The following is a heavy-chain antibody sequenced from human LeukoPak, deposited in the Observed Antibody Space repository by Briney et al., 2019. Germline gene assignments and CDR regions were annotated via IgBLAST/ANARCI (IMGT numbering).Heavy chain of an antibody. V-gene: IGHV3-23*01. CDR2: INGSGGDT. Sequence: PGGSLRLSCAASGFTFSNFPMTWVRQAPGKGLEAFSSINGSGGDTYYKDSVKGRFTISRDNSKNTLYLYMNSLRAEDTAVYYCAKDLSSGWYWYFDLWGRGTLVTVSS. J-gene: IGHJ2*01. CDR3: AKDLSSGWYWYFDL. CDR1: GFTFSNFP. D-gene: IGHD6-19*01.